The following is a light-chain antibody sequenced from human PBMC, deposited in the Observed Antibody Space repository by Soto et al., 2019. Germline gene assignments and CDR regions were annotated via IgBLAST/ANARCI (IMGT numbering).Light chain of an antibody. J-gene: IGKJ4*01. Sequence: EIVMTQSPATLSLSPGERATLSCRASERVSNNLAWYQQKPGQAPRLLIYGASSRATGIPDRFSGSGSGTDFTLTISRLEPEDFAVYYCQQYGSSPSFGGGTKVDIK. V-gene: IGKV3-20*01. CDR3: QQYGSSPS. CDR1: ERVSNN. CDR2: GAS.